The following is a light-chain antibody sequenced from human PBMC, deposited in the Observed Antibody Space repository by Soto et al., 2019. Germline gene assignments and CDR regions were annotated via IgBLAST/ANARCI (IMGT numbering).Light chain of an antibody. Sequence: EIVLTQSPGTLSLSPGERATLSCRASQSVSGSYLAWYQQKPGQSPRLLIYGASDMATGIPDRFSGSGSGTDFTLTISRVEPEDFALYYCQQYGSSPPYTFGQGTRLEIK. V-gene: IGKV3-20*01. CDR2: GAS. J-gene: IGKJ2*01. CDR1: QSVSGSY. CDR3: QQYGSSPPYT.